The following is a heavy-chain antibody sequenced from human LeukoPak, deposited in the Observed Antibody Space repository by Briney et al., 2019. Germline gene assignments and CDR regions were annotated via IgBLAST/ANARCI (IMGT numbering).Heavy chain of an antibody. Sequence: SQTLSLTCDISGDSVSSNSAAWNWIRQSPSRGLEWLGRTYYRYKWYNDYAVSVKSRITINPDTSRNQFSLQVNSVTPEDTAVYYCARSTRYSSGWTFDYWGQGTLVTVSS. D-gene: IGHD6-19*01. J-gene: IGHJ4*02. CDR2: TYYRYKWYN. CDR3: ARSTRYSSGWTFDY. CDR1: GDSVSSNSAA. V-gene: IGHV6-1*01.